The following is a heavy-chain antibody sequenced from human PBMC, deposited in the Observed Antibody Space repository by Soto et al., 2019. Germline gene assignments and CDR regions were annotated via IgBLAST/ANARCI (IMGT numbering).Heavy chain of an antibody. Sequence: PGGSLRLSCAASGFTFSSYEMNWVRQAPGKGLEWVSYISSSGSTIYYADSVKGRFTISRDNAKNSLYLQMNSLRAEDTAVYYCARDSRHYDFWSGYYFATARGGMDAWGQGTTVTVSS. J-gene: IGHJ6*02. CDR3: ARDSRHYDFWSGYYFATARGGMDA. CDR2: ISSSGSTI. D-gene: IGHD3-3*01. CDR1: GFTFSSYE. V-gene: IGHV3-48*03.